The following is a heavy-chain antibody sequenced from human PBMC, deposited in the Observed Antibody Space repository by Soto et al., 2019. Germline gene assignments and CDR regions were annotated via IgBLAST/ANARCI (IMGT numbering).Heavy chain of an antibody. CDR2: VNPSGGST. D-gene: IGHD2-15*01. J-gene: IGHJ1*01. CDR3: AREENCSDGICYSEYFQR. V-gene: IGHV1-46*01. CDR1: GYIFTAYS. Sequence: ASVNVSCKASGYIFTAYSMHWVRRAPGQGLEWMGVVNPSGGSTNYAQKFQGRITLTRDTSKNTVYMDLSSLTSEDTAVYYCAREENCSDGICYSEYFQRWGQGTLVTVSS.